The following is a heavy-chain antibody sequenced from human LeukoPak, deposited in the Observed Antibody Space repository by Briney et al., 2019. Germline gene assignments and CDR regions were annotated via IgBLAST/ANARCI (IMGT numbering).Heavy chain of an antibody. D-gene: IGHD5-12*01. Sequence: SETLSLTCTVFGVSISHSTYQWGWIRQPPGKGLEWIGSIYYTGSTYYNPSLKSRVTISSDTSKNQFSLNLRSVTAADTDVYYCERSLRLPLKYSFDVWGQGTMVTVFS. CDR1: GVSISHSTYQ. V-gene: IGHV4-39*01. CDR3: ERSLRLPLKYSFDV. CDR2: IYYTGST. J-gene: IGHJ3*01.